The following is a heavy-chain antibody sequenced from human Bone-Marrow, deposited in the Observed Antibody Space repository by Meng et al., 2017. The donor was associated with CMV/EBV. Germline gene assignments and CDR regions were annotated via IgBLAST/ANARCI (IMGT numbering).Heavy chain of an antibody. CDR1: GYTFTGYY. Sequence: ASVKVSCKASGYTFTGYYMHWVRQAPGQGLEWMGWINPNSGGTNYAQKFQGRVTMTRDTSISTAYMELSRLRSDDTAVYYCARDPLVRGHFDYWGQGTLVTVSS. V-gene: IGHV1-2*02. CDR3: ARDPLVRGHFDY. CDR2: INPNSGGT. D-gene: IGHD3-10*01. J-gene: IGHJ4*02.